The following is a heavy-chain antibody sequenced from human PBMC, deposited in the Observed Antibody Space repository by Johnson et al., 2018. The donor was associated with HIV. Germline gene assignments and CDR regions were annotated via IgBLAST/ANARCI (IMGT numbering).Heavy chain of an antibody. CDR1: GFTFDDYA. J-gene: IGHJ3*02. Sequence: VQLVESGGGLVQPGRSLRLSCSASGFTFDDYAMHWVRQAPGKGLEWVSGISWNSGTKGYADSVKGRFTISIDNAKNSLYLQMNSLRAEDTAVYYCARAVGAGGIWGQGTVVTVSS. V-gene: IGHV3-9*01. CDR3: ARAVGAGGI. D-gene: IGHD1-26*01. CDR2: ISWNSGTK.